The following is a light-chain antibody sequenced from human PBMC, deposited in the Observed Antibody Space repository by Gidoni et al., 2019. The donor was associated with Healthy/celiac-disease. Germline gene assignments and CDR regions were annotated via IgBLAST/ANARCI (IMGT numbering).Light chain of an antibody. CDR3: QQRSNWLWT. J-gene: IGKJ1*01. CDR1: QSVSSN. V-gene: IGKV3-11*01. Sequence: EIVLTQSPATLSLSPGERATLSCRASQSVSSNLAWYQQKPGQAPRLLIYDASNRATGIPARFSGSGSGTDFTLTNSSLGPEDFAVYYCQQRSNWLWTFGQGTKVEIK. CDR2: DAS.